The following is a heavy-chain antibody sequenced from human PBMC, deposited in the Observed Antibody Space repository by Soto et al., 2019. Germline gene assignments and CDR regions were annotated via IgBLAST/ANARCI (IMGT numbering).Heavy chain of an antibody. V-gene: IGHV2-5*02. J-gene: IGHJ4*02. D-gene: IGHD3-10*01. Sequence: SGPTLVNPTQTLTLTCTFSGFSLTTSGVGVGWIRQSPGKALEWLALIYWDDDKRYSPSLNSRLTITKDTSKNQVVLTMTNMDPVDTATYYCAQEGYYGSGSYRAYFDYWGQGTLVTVSS. CDR1: GFSLTTSGVG. CDR2: IYWDDDK. CDR3: AQEGYYGSGSYRAYFDY.